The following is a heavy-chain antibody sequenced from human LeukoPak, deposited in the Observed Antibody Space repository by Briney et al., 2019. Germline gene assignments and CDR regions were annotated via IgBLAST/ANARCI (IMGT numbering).Heavy chain of an antibody. CDR1: GGTFSSYA. Sequence: GASVKVSCKASGGTFSSYAISWVRQAPGQGLEWIGGIIPIFGTANYAQKFQGRVTITADKSTSTAYMELSSLRSEDTAVYYCARVGSGYYYDSSGYYFFARDYYYMDVWGKGTTVTVSS. D-gene: IGHD3-22*01. CDR3: ARVGSGYYYDSSGYYFFARDYYYMDV. CDR2: IIPIFGTA. V-gene: IGHV1-69*06. J-gene: IGHJ6*03.